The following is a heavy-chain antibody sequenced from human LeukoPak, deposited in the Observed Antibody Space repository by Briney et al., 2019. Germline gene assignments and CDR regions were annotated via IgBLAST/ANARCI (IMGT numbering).Heavy chain of an antibody. Sequence: PGESLKISCKGSGYSFTNYWIGWVRQMPGKGLEWMGISYPANSDRKYSPSFRGQVTISADKSISTAYLQWRSLKAPDTAMYYCARQANSGYGGIAFDIWGQGTMVTVSS. CDR3: ARQANSGYGGIAFDI. V-gene: IGHV5-51*01. CDR2: SYPANSDR. D-gene: IGHD5-12*01. J-gene: IGHJ3*02. CDR1: GYSFTNYW.